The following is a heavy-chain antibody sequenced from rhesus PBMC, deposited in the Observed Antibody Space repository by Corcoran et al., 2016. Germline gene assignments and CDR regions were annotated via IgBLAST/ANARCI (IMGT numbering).Heavy chain of an antibody. V-gene: IGHV2S1*01. CDR1: GFSLSTTNMG. J-gene: IGHJ4*01. CDR3: ARHGRLDY. CDR2: IYWDDDK. D-gene: IGHD4-29*01. Sequence: QVTLKESGPALVKPTQTLTLTCTFSGFSLSTTNMGVGWIRQPPGKALEWLASIYWDDDKYHNTSLKSRLTISKDTSKHQVVLKVTNMDPLDTATYYCARHGRLDYWGQGVLVTVSS.